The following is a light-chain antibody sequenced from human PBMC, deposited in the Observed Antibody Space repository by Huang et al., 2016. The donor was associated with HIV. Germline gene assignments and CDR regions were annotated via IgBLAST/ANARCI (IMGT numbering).Light chain of an antibody. CDR3: QQYDNLPIT. CDR2: DAS. V-gene: IGKV1-33*01. J-gene: IGKJ5*01. Sequence: DIQMTQSPSSLSASVGDRVTITCQASQDISNYFNWYQQKPGKAPKLLIYDASTLETGVPSRFSGSGSGTDFTFTISSLQPEDIATYYCQQYDNLPITFGQGTRLEIK. CDR1: QDISNY.